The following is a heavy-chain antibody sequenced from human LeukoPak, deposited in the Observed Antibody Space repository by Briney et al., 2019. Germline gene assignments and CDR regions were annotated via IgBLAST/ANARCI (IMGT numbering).Heavy chain of an antibody. Sequence: GESLRISCMGPGDSFTTYLTRWGRQMPAKGLEWRGRINPSDSYNNYLTSFQGHVIISAEKSISTDDLQWSGLKASDTARYYCARDYCGSGSYSINWGQGTLVTVSS. CDR2: INPSDSYN. J-gene: IGHJ4*02. CDR3: ARDYCGSGSYSIN. CDR1: GDSFTTYL. V-gene: IGHV5-10-1*01. D-gene: IGHD3-10*01.